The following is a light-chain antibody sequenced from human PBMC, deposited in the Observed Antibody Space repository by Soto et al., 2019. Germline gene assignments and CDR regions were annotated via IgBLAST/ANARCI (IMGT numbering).Light chain of an antibody. CDR2: GTS. V-gene: IGKV3-20*01. J-gene: IGKJ2*01. Sequence: EIVLTQSPGTLSLSPGERATFSCRTSQTINTGFLAWYQQSPGLAPRLLIHGTSNRATGIPDRFSGSGSGTDFTLTISALEPEDFAVYYCQRYGSSPLYAFGQGTKLEI. CDR1: QTINTGF. CDR3: QRYGSSPLYA.